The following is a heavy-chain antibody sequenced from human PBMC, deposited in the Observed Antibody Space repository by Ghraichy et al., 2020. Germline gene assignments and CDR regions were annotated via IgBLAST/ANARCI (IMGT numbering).Heavy chain of an antibody. D-gene: IGHD1-1*01. CDR3: AKDLGQLVGPHFVV. V-gene: IGHV3-30*18. CDR1: GVTFSAYG. CDR2: ILYDGSTK. J-gene: IGHJ4*01. Sequence: GGSLRLSCAASGVTFSAYGMHWVRQAPGKGLEWVAVILYDGSTKVYGDSVKGRFTISRDNSKDTLYLQMNNLRREDTAVYYCAKDLGQLVGPHFVVLGHGALVTCSS.